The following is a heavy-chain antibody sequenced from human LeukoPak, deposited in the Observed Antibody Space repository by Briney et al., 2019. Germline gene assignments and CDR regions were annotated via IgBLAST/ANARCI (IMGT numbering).Heavy chain of an antibody. D-gene: IGHD3-9*01. CDR2: IYYSGNT. CDR1: GGSISSSSYY. J-gene: IGHJ2*01. V-gene: IGHV4-39*01. Sequence: SETLSLTCTVSGGSISSSSYYWGWIRQPPGQGLEWIGSIYYSGNTYYNPSLKSRVTISVDTSKNQFSLKLSSVTAADTAVYYCVRRRAAGYDYWYFDLWGRGTLVTVSS. CDR3: VRRRAAGYDYWYFDL.